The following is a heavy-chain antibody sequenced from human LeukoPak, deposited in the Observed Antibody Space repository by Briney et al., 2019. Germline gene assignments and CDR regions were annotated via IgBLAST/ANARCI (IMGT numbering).Heavy chain of an antibody. CDR3: ARDHYGDYEMDA. V-gene: IGHV3-21*01. J-gene: IGHJ6*02. CDR2: ISSSSSYI. CDR1: GFTFSSYS. Sequence: GGSLRLSCAASGFTFSSYSMNWVRQAPGKGLEWVSSISSSSSYIYYADSVKGRFTISRDNAKNSLYLQMNSLRAEDTAVYYCARDHYGDYEMDAWGQGTTVTVSS. D-gene: IGHD4-17*01.